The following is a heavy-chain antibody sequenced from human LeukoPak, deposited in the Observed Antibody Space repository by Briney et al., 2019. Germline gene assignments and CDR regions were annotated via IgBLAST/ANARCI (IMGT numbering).Heavy chain of an antibody. CDR3: VRFGRGYSYGVDY. J-gene: IGHJ4*02. Sequence: ASVKVSCKASGYTFTGYYMHWVRQAPGQGLEWMGRINPNSGGTNYAQKFQGRVTMTRDTSISTAYMELSRLRSDDTAVYYCVRFGRGYSYGVDYWGQGTLVTVSS. V-gene: IGHV1-2*06. D-gene: IGHD5-18*01. CDR2: INPNSGGT. CDR1: GYTFTGYY.